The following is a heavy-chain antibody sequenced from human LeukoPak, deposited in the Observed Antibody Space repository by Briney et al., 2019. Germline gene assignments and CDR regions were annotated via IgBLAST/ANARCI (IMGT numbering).Heavy chain of an antibody. J-gene: IGHJ4*02. V-gene: IGHV1-18*01. CDR1: GYTFTSYG. CDR3: ARAIKQWPVRTSSFDY. Sequence: GASVKVSCKASGYTFTSYGISWVRQAPGQGLEWMGWISGSNGNTNYAQKLQGRVTMTTDTSTSTAYMELRSLRSDDTAVYYCARAIKQWPVRTSSFDYWGQGTLVTVSS. CDR2: ISGSNGNT. D-gene: IGHD6-19*01.